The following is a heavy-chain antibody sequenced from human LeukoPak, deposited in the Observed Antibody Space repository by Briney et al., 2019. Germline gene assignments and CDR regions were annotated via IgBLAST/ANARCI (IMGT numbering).Heavy chain of an antibody. CDR1: GYTFTGYY. Sequence: ASVQVSCKASGYTFTGYYRHCVRQDPGRGLEGMGWINPNSGGTNYAQKFQGRVTMTRDTSISTAYMKLSRLRSDNPAVYYCARDHYDSSGPADYWGQGTLVTVSS. V-gene: IGHV1-2*02. CDR2: INPNSGGT. D-gene: IGHD3-22*01. CDR3: ARDHYDSSGPADY. J-gene: IGHJ4*02.